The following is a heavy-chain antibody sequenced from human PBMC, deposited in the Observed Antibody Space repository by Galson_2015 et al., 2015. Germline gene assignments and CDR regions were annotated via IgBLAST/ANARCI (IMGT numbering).Heavy chain of an antibody. V-gene: IGHV3-23*01. CDR3: ANLEMATIKPEYFQH. CDR2: ISGSGGST. D-gene: IGHD5-24*01. J-gene: IGHJ1*01. CDR1: GFTFSSYA. Sequence: SLRLSCAASGFTFSSYAMSWVRQAPGKGLEWVSAISGSGGSTYYADSVKGRFTISRDNSKNTLYLQMNSLRAEDTAVYYCANLEMATIKPEYFQHWGQGTLVTVSS.